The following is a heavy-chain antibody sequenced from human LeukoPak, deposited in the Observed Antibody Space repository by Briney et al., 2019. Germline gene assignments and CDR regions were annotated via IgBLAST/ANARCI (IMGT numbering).Heavy chain of an antibody. CDR1: GGTFSSYA. CDR3: ARESYYDSSGPGGGALDYFDY. CDR2: IIPIFGTA. V-gene: IGHV1-69*05. D-gene: IGHD3-22*01. J-gene: IGHJ4*02. Sequence: SVKVSCKASGGTFSSYAISWVRQAPGQGLEWMGRIIPIFGTANYAQKFQGRVTITTDESTSTAYMELSSLRSEDTAVYYCARESYYDSSGPGGGALDYFDYWGQGTLVTVSS.